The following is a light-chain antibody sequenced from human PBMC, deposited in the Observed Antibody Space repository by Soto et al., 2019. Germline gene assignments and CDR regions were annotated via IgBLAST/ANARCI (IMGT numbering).Light chain of an antibody. CDR1: RSLDSGQ. J-gene: IGKJ5*01. V-gene: IGKV3-20*01. Sequence: EIVLTQSPGTLSLSPGESATLSCRASRSLDSGQLAWYQQKVGRAPRLLIHDAFIMATGIPDRFSGSGSGTDFTLTIARMEPEDFAVYYCQQYGGSPRTFGPGTRLETK. CDR3: QQYGGSPRT. CDR2: DAF.